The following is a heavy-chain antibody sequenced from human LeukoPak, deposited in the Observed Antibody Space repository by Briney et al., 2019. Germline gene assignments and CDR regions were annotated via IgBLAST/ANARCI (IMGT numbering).Heavy chain of an antibody. D-gene: IGHD6-19*01. CDR3: AREYSSFEY. CDR2: INYSGST. V-gene: IGHV4-59*01. CDR1: GGSIRDYY. Sequence: SETLSPTCSVPGGSIRDYYWPWIRQPPGPGLEWIGYINYSGSTDYNPSLKSRVTISVDTSKNQFSLNVRSVTAADTAMYYCAREYSSFEYWGQGVLVTVSS. J-gene: IGHJ4*02.